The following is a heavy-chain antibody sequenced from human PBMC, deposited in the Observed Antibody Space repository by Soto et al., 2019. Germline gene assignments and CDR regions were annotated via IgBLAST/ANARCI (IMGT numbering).Heavy chain of an antibody. D-gene: IGHD3-9*01. CDR3: ARDYDILTGSFGY. V-gene: IGHV1-2*04. CDR1: GYTFTGYY. CDR2: INPNSGGT. J-gene: IGHJ4*02. Sequence: GASVKVSCKASGYTFTGYYMHWVRQAPGQGLEWMGWINPNSGGTNYAQKFQGWVTMTRDTSISTAYMELSRLRSDDTAVYYCARDYDILTGSFGYWGQGTLVTVSS.